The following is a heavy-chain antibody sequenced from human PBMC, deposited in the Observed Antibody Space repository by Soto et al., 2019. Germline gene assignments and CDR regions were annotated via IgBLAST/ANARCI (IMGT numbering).Heavy chain of an antibody. Sequence: GGSLRLSCAASGFTFSSYEMNWVRQAPGKGLEWVSYISGSGSPIYYADSVKGRFTISRDNAKNSLYLQMNSLRAEDTAIYYCAGNVGGTTYFVYWGQGTLVTVSS. J-gene: IGHJ4*02. V-gene: IGHV3-48*03. CDR3: AGNVGGTTYFVY. D-gene: IGHD1-7*01. CDR1: GFTFSSYE. CDR2: ISGSGSPI.